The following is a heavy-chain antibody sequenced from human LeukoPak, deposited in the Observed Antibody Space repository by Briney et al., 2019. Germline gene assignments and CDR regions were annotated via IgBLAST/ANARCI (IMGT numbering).Heavy chain of an antibody. J-gene: IGHJ4*02. D-gene: IGHD2-21*02. CDR1: GGPISSGGSGGYY. CDR2: IYYSGST. Sequence: SETLSLTCTVSGGPISSGGSGGYYWSWIRQHPGKGLEWIGYIYYSGSTNYNPSLNSRVTISVDTSKNQFSLKLSSVTAADTAVYYCARDRGDCLDYWGQGTLVTVSS. CDR3: ARDRGDCLDY. V-gene: IGHV4-31*03.